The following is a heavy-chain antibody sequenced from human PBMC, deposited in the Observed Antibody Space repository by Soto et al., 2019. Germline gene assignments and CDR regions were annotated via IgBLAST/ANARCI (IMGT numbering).Heavy chain of an antibody. J-gene: IGHJ4*02. CDR3: ARAATGSYHSAY. CDR2: IAPHSGRT. V-gene: IGHV1-18*04. Sequence: QVQLVQSGPEVKKPGASVRVSCMTSGYAFTSYGVNWVRQVPGQGLEWMGWIAPHSGRTTYLPKFQGRVIITADPSTNTAYMELTSLSSDDTGIYFCARAATGSYHSAYWGQGTVVTVSA. D-gene: IGHD3-10*01. CDR1: GYAFTSYG.